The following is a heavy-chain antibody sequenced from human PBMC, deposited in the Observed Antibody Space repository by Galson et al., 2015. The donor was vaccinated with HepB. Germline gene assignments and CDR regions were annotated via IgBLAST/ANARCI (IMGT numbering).Heavy chain of an antibody. CDR3: VRDHIVGATQSFGMDV. CDR2: LSGSGGNA. Sequence: SLRLSCAASGFTFSSYAMNWVRQAPGKGLEWVSALSGSGGNAYYADSVKGRFTISRDNSKNTLYLQMNSLRAEDTAVYYCVRDHIVGATQSFGMDVWGQGTTVTVSS. D-gene: IGHD1-26*01. J-gene: IGHJ6*02. CDR1: GFTFSSYA. V-gene: IGHV3-23*01.